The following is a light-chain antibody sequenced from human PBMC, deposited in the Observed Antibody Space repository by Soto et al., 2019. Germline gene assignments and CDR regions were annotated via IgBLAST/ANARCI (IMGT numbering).Light chain of an antibody. CDR3: SSYLSSSTVV. V-gene: IGLV2-14*01. Sequence: QSALTQPASVSGSPGQSITISCTGTSSDVGGYNYVSWYQQHPGKAPKLMIYEVSNRPSGVSNRFSVSKSGNTAYLTLSGLQAEDEADYYCSSYLSSSTVVFGGGTQLTV. CDR2: EVS. J-gene: IGLJ2*01. CDR1: SSDVGGYNY.